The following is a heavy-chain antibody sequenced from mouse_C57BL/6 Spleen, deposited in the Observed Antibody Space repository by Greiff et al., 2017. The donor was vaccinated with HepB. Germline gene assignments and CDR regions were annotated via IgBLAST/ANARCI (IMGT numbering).Heavy chain of an antibody. Sequence: EVMLVESGGGLVKPGGSLKLSCAASGFTFSDYGMHWVRQAPEKGLEWVAYISSGSSTIYYADTVKGRFTISRDNAKNTVFLQMTSLRSEDTAMYYCARPGDYPYFDYWGQGTTLTVSS. D-gene: IGHD2-4*01. CDR1: GFTFSDYG. CDR2: ISSGSSTI. CDR3: ARPGDYPYFDY. V-gene: IGHV5-17*01. J-gene: IGHJ2*01.